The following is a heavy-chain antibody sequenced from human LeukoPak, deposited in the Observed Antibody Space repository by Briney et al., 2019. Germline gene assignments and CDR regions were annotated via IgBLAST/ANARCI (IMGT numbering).Heavy chain of an antibody. D-gene: IGHD6-6*01. CDR3: ASGFSSSPYFDY. V-gene: IGHV3-21*01. J-gene: IGHJ4*02. Sequence: PGGALRLSCAASGFTFSTYYMNWVPPAPGEGLEWGSFITGSSSYIYYTDSVKGRFTISRDNAKNSLFLQMNSLRDEDTAVYYCASGFSSSPYFDYWGQGTLVTVSS. CDR2: ITGSSSYI. CDR1: GFTFSTYY.